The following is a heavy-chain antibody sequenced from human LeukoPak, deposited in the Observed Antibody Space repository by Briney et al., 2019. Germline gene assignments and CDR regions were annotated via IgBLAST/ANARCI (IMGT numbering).Heavy chain of an antibody. CDR2: IYYSGRT. D-gene: IGHD3-22*01. Sequence: SETLSLTRSVSGDSVSRSDSYWDWIRQSPGKGLEWIGTIYYSGRTYYSPSLKSRVTMSVDPSNNQFSLNLRSVTAADTAVYYCARRRYYDGSGYLEWGQGTLLSVSS. V-gene: IGHV4-39*01. CDR3: ARRRYYDGSGYLE. CDR1: GDSVSRSDSY. J-gene: IGHJ1*01.